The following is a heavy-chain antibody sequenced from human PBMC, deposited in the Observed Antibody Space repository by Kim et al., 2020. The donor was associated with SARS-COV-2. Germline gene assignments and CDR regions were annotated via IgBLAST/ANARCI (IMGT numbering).Heavy chain of an antibody. D-gene: IGHD3-22*01. CDR2: ISYDGSNK. CDR3: ARDLAYYDSRTKTSYKVYYYYGMDV. CDR1: GFTFSSYG. V-gene: IGHV3-33*05. J-gene: IGHJ6*02. Sequence: GGSLRLSCAASGFTFSSYGMHWVRQAPGKGLEWVAVISYDGSNKYYADSVKGRFTISRDNSKNTLYLQMNSLRAEDTAVYYCARDLAYYDSRTKTSYKVYYYYGMDVWGQGTTVTVSS.